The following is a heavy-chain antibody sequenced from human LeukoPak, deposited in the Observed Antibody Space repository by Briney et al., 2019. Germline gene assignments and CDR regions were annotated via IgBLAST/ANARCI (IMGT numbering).Heavy chain of an antibody. CDR2: ISGSGGST. V-gene: IGHV3-23*01. CDR1: GFTFSSYA. J-gene: IGHJ6*02. Sequence: GGSLRLSCAASGFTFSSYAMSWVRQAPGKGLEGVSAISGSGGSTYYADSVKGRFTISRDNSKNTLYLQMNSLRAEDTAVYYCARRTTVTTHYYYYYGMDVWGQGTTVTVSS. CDR3: ARRTTVTTHYYYYYGMDV. D-gene: IGHD4-17*01.